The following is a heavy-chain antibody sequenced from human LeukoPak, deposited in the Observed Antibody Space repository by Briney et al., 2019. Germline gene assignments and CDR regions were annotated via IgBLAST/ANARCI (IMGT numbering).Heavy chain of an antibody. V-gene: IGHV4-38-2*01. Sequence: SATLSLTCGASGYSISSGYYWGWIRQPPGKGLEWIGSIYHSGSTHYDPSLTSRVTISVDTSKNQFSLKLRSVTAADTAVNDCARGLYYMDAWGKGTTVTVSS. CDR2: IYHSGST. J-gene: IGHJ6*03. CDR3: ARGLYYMDA. CDR1: GYSISSGYY.